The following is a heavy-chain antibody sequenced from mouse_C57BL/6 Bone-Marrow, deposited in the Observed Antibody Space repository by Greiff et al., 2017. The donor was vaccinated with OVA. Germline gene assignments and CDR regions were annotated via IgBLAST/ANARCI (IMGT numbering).Heavy chain of an antibody. D-gene: IGHD1-1*01. CDR2: ISSGGDCI. Sequence: EVMLVESGAGLVKPGGSLKLSCAASGFTFSSYAMSWVRQTPEKRLEWVAYISSGGDCIYYADTVKGRFTISIDNARNTLYLQMSRRKSEDAAMYFCTSLRSYAMECRGQGVSVTV. CDR1: GFTFSSYA. V-gene: IGHV5-9-1*02. CDR3: TSLRSYAMEC. J-gene: IGHJ4*01.